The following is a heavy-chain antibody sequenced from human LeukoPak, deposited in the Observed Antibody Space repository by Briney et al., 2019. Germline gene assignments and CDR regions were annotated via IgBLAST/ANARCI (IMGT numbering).Heavy chain of an antibody. Sequence: ASVKVSCKASGFVFTGYGFTWVRQAPGQGLEWMGWISANDGKIHYSERHQGRVTMSTDTVTSTVYMELRSLRSDDTAVYYCARDGQQRDFDYWGQGTLVTVSS. CDR3: ARDGQQRDFDY. CDR1: GFVFTGYG. V-gene: IGHV1-18*01. J-gene: IGHJ4*02. CDR2: ISANDGKI. D-gene: IGHD6-13*01.